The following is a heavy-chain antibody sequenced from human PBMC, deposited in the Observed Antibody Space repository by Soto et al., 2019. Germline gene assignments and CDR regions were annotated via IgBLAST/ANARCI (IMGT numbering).Heavy chain of an antibody. Sequence: PSETLSLTCTVSGGSIGSYYWSWIRQPPGKGLEWIGYIYYSGSTYYNPSLKSRVTISVDTSKNQFSLKLSSVTAADTAVYYCARDTPHDFWSGYKDYWGQGTLVTVSS. CDR2: IYYSGST. V-gene: IGHV4-59*12. CDR3: ARDTPHDFWSGYKDY. D-gene: IGHD3-3*01. CDR1: GGSIGSYY. J-gene: IGHJ4*02.